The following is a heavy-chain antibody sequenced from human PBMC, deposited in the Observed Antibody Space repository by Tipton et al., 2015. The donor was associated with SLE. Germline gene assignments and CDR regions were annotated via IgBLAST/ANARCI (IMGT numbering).Heavy chain of an antibody. CDR3: ARRQLSFDY. Sequence: TLSLTCTVSGDSISSSSYYWGWIRQPPGKGLEWIGSIYYSGSTYYNPSLKSRVTISVDTSKNQFSLKLSSVTAADTAVYYCARRQLSFDYWGQGTLVTVSS. J-gene: IGHJ4*02. D-gene: IGHD5-18*01. V-gene: IGHV4-39*01. CDR2: IYYSGST. CDR1: GDSISSSSYY.